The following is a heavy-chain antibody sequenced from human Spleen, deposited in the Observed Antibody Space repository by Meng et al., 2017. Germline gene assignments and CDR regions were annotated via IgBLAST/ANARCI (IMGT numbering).Heavy chain of an antibody. CDR3: VTETQVRGTNSAFDF. V-gene: IGHV3-30*02. CDR2: IWHDGSNI. D-gene: IGHD3-16*01. CDR1: GFTFGDYA. Sequence: GGSLRLSCTASGFTFGDYATHWVRHAPGKGLEWVAVIWHDGSNIHYGESVKGRFIISRDFWENTVSLQMTSLRAEDTALYYCVTETQVRGTNSAFDFWGQGTMVTVSS. J-gene: IGHJ3*01.